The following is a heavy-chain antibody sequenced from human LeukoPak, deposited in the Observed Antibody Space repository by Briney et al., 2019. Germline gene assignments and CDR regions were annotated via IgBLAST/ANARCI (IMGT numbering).Heavy chain of an antibody. Sequence: GGTLRLSCAATGFTFSSYGVSWVRQATGKGLEWVSAISGSGGSTYYADSVKGRFTISRDNSKNTLYLQMNSLRAEDTAVYYCAKGEEYGSYNWFDPWGQGTLVTVSS. J-gene: IGHJ5*02. V-gene: IGHV3-23*01. CDR1: GFTFSSYG. D-gene: IGHD3-10*01. CDR2: ISGSGGST. CDR3: AKGEEYGSYNWFDP.